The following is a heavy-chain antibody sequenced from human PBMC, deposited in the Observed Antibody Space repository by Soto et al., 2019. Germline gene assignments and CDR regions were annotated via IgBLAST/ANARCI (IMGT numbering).Heavy chain of an antibody. CDR2: INAGNGNT. D-gene: IGHD3-16*02. CDR3: ARVTVSLWFDP. Sequence: ASVKVSWKASGYTFTGYYRHWVRQAPGQRLEWMGWINAGNGNTKYSQKFQGRVTITRDTSASTAYMELSSLRSEDTAVYYCARVTVSLWFDPWGQGTLVTVSS. J-gene: IGHJ5*02. CDR1: GYTFTGYY. V-gene: IGHV1-3*01.